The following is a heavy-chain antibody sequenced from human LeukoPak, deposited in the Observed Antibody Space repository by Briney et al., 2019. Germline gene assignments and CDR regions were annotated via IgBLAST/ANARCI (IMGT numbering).Heavy chain of an antibody. D-gene: IGHD6-6*01. CDR1: GFTFSRYR. J-gene: IGHJ4*02. CDR2: INIISTYI. CDR3: ARDLSSQD. V-gene: IGHV3-21*06. Sequence: GGSVRLSCPASGFTFSRYRMNWLRQAPGKGLEWVSSINIISTYIHYPHSVKGRSTISRDNAKNSLYLQMNSLRAEDTAVYYCARDLSSQDWGQGTLVTVS.